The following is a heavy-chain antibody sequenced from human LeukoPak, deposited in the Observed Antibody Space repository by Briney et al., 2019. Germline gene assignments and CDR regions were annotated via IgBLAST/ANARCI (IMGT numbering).Heavy chain of an antibody. CDR1: GYTFTGYY. Sequence: GASVKVSCKASGYTFTGYYMHWVRQAPGQGLEWMGWINPNSGGTNYAQKFQGRVTMTRDTSISTAYMELSRLRSDDTAVYYCARVDCFSSSWRRDFYYMDVWGKGTTVTVSS. CDR2: INPNSGGT. J-gene: IGHJ6*03. CDR3: ARVDCFSSSWRRDFYYMDV. V-gene: IGHV1-2*02. D-gene: IGHD6-13*01.